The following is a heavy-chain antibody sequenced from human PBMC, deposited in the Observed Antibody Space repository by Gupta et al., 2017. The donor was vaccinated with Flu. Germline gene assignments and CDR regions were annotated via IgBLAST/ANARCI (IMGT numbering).Heavy chain of an antibody. D-gene: IGHD6-19*01. V-gene: IGHV4-4*02. Sequence: QVQLQESGPGLVKPSGTLSLTCAVSGGSISSSNWWSWVRQPPGKGLEWIGEIYHSGSTNYNPSLKSRVTISVDKSKNQFALKLSSVTAADTAVYYCAREVGSAGTGDYFDYWGQGTLVTVSS. CDR1: GGSISSSNW. CDR2: IYHSGST. CDR3: AREVGSAGTGDYFDY. J-gene: IGHJ4*02.